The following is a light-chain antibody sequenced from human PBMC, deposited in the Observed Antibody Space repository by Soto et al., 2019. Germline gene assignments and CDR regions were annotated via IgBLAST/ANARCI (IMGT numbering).Light chain of an antibody. Sequence: QSALTQPASVSGSPGLSIAISCSGTSSDVGGYNSVSWYQQYPGKAPKLIIHDVTNRPSGVSDRFSGSKSGNTASLTISGLQAEDEADYYFSSWTSSSSYVFGSGTKVTVL. CDR3: SSWTSSSSYV. CDR2: DVT. J-gene: IGLJ1*01. V-gene: IGLV2-14*01. CDR1: SSDVGGYNS.